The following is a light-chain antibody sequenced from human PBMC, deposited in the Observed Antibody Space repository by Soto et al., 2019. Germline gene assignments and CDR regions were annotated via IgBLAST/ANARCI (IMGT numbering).Light chain of an antibody. J-gene: IGKJ1*01. CDR1: QSVRRW. CDR2: DAS. V-gene: IGKV3-20*01. Sequence: EIVMTQYPGTPSLSPGGRATLSCRASQSVRRWLAWYPHRPGKSPRLLIYDASNRATGIRARFSSSGAGAACTPTISRLQNEDVAVDYCPQYGSSPGTFGQGTKVDIK. CDR3: PQYGSSPGT.